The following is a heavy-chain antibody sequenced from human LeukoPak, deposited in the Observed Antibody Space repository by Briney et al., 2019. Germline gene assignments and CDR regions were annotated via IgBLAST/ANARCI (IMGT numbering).Heavy chain of an antibody. CDR2: MKSKSDDGTT. CDR1: GVTFSNVW. Sequence: GGSLRLSCAASGVTFSNVWMSWVRQAPGKGLEWVGRMKSKSDDGTTDHDAPVKGRFTISRDDSKNTLYLQMNSLKTEDTAIYYCTTEGAYYYDSSGYYSPMDVWGKGTTVTISS. CDR3: TTEGAYYYDSSGYYSPMDV. V-gene: IGHV3-15*01. J-gene: IGHJ6*04. D-gene: IGHD3-22*01.